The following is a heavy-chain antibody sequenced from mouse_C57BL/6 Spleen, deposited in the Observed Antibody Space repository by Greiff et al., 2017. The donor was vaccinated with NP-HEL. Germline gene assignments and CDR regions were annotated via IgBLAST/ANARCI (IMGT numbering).Heavy chain of an antibody. V-gene: IGHV1-52*01. D-gene: IGHD3-1*01. CDR1: GYTFTSYW. CDR3: ARARDGYYAMDY. J-gene: IGHJ4*01. Sequence: QVQLQQPGAELVRPGSSVKLSCKASGYTFTSYWMHWVKQRPIQGLEWIGNIDPSDSDTHYNQKFKDKATLTVYKSSSTAYMQLSSLTSEDSAVYYCARARDGYYAMDYWGQGTSVTVSS. CDR2: IDPSDSDT.